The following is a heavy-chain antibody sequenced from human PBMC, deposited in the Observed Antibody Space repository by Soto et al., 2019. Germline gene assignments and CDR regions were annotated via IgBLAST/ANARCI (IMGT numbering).Heavy chain of an antibody. CDR2: ISGSGGST. CDR3: AKAPDYDFWSGYYYYYGMDV. V-gene: IGHV3-23*01. Sequence: GGSLRLSCAASGFTFSSYAMSWVRQAPGKGLEWVSAISGSGGSTYYADSVKGRFTISRDNSKNTLYLQMNSLRAEDTAVYYCAKAPDYDFWSGYYYYYGMDVWGQGTTVTVSS. CDR1: GFTFSSYA. D-gene: IGHD3-3*01. J-gene: IGHJ6*02.